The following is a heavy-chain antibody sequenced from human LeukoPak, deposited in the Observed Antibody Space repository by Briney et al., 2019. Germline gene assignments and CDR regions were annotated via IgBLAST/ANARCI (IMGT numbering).Heavy chain of an antibody. CDR1: GYIFTSYG. Sequence: VKVSCKASGYIFTSYGINWVRQAPGQGLEWMGWMNPNSGNTGYAQKFQGRVTMTTNTSTSTAYMEQSSLRTSDAAVCYLGSGSGIAVAYDYWGQGTLVSVSS. J-gene: IGHJ4*02. CDR3: GSGSGIAVAYDY. CDR2: MNPNSGNT. V-gene: IGHV1-8*02. D-gene: IGHD6-19*01.